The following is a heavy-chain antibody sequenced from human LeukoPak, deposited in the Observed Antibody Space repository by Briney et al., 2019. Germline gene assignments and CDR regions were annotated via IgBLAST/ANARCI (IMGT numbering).Heavy chain of an antibody. CDR2: ISTSSSYI. J-gene: IGHJ4*02. D-gene: IGHD3-9*01. CDR1: EFTFSGYS. V-gene: IGHV3-21*01. CDR3: ARGPDYDILADYFDY. Sequence: GGSLRLSCGASEFTFSGYSMNWVRQAPGKGLEWVSSISTSSSYIYYADSVKGRFTISRDNAKKSLYLQMNSLRAEDTAVYYCARGPDYDILADYFDYWGQETVVTVSS.